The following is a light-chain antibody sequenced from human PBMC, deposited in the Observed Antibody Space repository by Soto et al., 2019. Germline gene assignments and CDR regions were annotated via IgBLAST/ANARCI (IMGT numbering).Light chain of an antibody. CDR3: QQYYNWPPWT. CDR2: DAS. CDR1: QSVTNK. V-gene: IGKV3-15*01. Sequence: IVMTQSPATLSVSPGERATLSCRACQSVTNKLAWYQQTPGQAPRLLIYDASTRATGVPGRFSGRGSGTEFTLTISSLQSEDFAIYYCQQYYNWPPWTFGQGTKVEVK. J-gene: IGKJ1*01.